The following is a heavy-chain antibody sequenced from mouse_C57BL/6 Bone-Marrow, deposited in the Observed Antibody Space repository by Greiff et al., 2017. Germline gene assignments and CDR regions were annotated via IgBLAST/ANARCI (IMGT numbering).Heavy chain of an antibody. CDR1: GFTFSSYG. Sequence: EVKLMESGGDLVKPGGSLKLSCAASGFTFSSYGMSWVRQTPDKRLEWVATISSGGSYTYYPDSVKGRFTISRDKAKNTLYLQMSSLKSEDTAMYYCARLELRAWFAYWGQGTLVTVSA. CDR3: ARLELRAWFAY. V-gene: IGHV5-6*01. CDR2: ISSGGSYT. D-gene: IGHD1-1*01. J-gene: IGHJ3*01.